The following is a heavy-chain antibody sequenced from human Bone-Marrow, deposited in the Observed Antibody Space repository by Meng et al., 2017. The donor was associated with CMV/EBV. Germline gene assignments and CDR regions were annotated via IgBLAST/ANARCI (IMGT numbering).Heavy chain of an antibody. CDR3: ARDIVAGYYYYGMDV. V-gene: IGHV3-7*01. D-gene: IGHD5-12*01. Sequence: GGSLRLPCSASGFTFSSYWMSWVRQAPGKGLEWVANIKQDGSEKYYVDSVKGRFTISRDNAKNSLFLQINSLRAEDTAVYFCARDIVAGYYYYGMDVWGQGTTVTGSS. CDR1: GFTFSSYW. J-gene: IGHJ6*01. CDR2: IKQDGSEK.